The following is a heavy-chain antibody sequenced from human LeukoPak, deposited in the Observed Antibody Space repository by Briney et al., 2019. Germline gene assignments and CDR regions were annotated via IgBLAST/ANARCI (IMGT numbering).Heavy chain of an antibody. V-gene: IGHV4-61*01. J-gene: IGHJ5*02. D-gene: IGHD6-6*01. CDR2: IYYSGST. CDR3: AREVYSSSLNWFDP. CDR1: GVSVSSGSYY. Sequence: SETLSLTCTVSGVSVSSGSYYWSWIRQPPGKGLEWIGYIYYSGSTNYNPSLKSRVTISVDTSKNQFSLKLSSVTAADTAVYYCAREVYSSSLNWFDPWGQGTLVTVSS.